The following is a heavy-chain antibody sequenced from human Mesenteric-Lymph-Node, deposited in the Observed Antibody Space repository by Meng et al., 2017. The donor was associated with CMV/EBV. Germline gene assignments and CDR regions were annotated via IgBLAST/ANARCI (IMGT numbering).Heavy chain of an antibody. CDR2: ISGSGGNT. CDR3: AREKDYYDSSGYYYFDY. D-gene: IGHD3-22*01. Sequence: GESLKISCAGAGFTFSIYAMSWARQAPGKGLEWVSTISGSGGNTYYPDSVKGRFTISRDNAKNSLYLQMNSLRAEDTAVYYCAREKDYYDSSGYYYFDYWGQGTLVTVSS. V-gene: IGHV3-23*01. CDR1: GFTFSIYA. J-gene: IGHJ4*02.